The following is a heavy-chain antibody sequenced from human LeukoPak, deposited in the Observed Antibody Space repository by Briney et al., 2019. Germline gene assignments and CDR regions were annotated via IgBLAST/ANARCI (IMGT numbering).Heavy chain of an antibody. J-gene: IGHJ5*02. CDR3: ASNKGYCSGGSCYGNWFDP. CDR1: GLTFSSYS. CDR2: ISSGSSTM. D-gene: IGHD2-15*01. Sequence: PGGSLRLSCAVSGLTFSSYSMTWVRQAPGKGLEWVSYISSGSSTMYYADSVKGRFTISRDNAKSSLYLQMNSLRAEDTAVYYCASNKGYCSGGSCYGNWFDPWGQGSLVTVSS. V-gene: IGHV3-48*01.